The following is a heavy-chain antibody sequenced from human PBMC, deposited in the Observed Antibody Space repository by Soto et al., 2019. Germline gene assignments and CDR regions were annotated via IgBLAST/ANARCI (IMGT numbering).Heavy chain of an antibody. J-gene: IGHJ6*02. Sequence: QVQLVQSGAEVKKPGASVKVSCKASGYRFTNYYMYWVRQAPGQGLEWMGIINPSGGGTTYAQNFQGRLTMTRDTSTSTVYMELSSLRSEDTAVYYCARDIANIVLVDRSEDYYYYGMDVWGQGTTVTVS. V-gene: IGHV1-46*01. CDR3: ARDIANIVLVDRSEDYYYYGMDV. D-gene: IGHD2-2*01. CDR2: INPSGGGT. CDR1: GYRFTNYY.